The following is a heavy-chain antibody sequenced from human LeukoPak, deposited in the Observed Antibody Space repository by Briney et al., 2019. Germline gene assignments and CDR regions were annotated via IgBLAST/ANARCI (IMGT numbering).Heavy chain of an antibody. CDR3: AKGDTVAGSFDY. V-gene: IGHV3-9*01. Sequence: PGGSLGLSCAASGFTFDDYAMHWVRQAPGKGLGWVSGISWNSGSIGYADSVKGRFTISRDNAKNSLYLQMNSLRAEDTALYYCAKGDTVAGSFDYWGQGTLVTVSS. D-gene: IGHD6-19*01. CDR1: GFTFDDYA. CDR2: ISWNSGSI. J-gene: IGHJ4*02.